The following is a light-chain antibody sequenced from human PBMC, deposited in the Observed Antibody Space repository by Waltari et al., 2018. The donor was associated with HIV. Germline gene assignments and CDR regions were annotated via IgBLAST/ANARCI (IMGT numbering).Light chain of an antibody. Sequence: QSALTQPPSASGSPGETVTLSCTGTSNDIGLYNYVSWFQQHPGKVPKLVMFEVSQRPSGVPDRFSGSKSGYTASLTVSGLQPDDEVDYFCSSFAGNDFFVFGGGTRLTVL. CDR2: EVS. V-gene: IGLV2-8*01. CDR1: SNDIGLYNY. J-gene: IGLJ2*01. CDR3: SSFAGNDFFV.